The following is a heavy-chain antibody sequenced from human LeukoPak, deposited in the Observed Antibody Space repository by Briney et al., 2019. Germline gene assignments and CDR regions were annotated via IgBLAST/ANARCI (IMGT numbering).Heavy chain of an antibody. V-gene: IGHV3-48*03. CDR1: GFSFRNYE. D-gene: IGHD3-10*01. J-gene: IGHJ4*02. Sequence: GGSLRLSCAASGFSFRNYEMNWVRQAPGKGLEWVSYISSSGSIIYYADSVKGRFTISRDNSKNTLYLQMNSLRAEDTAAYYCARAYGSGRILGARMDYWGQGTLVTVSS. CDR3: ARAYGSGRILGARMDY. CDR2: ISSSGSII.